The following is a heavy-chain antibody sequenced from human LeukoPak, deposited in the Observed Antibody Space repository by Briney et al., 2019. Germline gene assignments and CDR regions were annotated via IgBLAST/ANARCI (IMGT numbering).Heavy chain of an antibody. CDR1: GFTFSSYA. J-gene: IGHJ4*02. CDR2: ISGSGGST. D-gene: IGHD3-3*01. Sequence: PGGSLRLSCAASGFTFSSYAMNWVRQAPGKGLEWVSAISGSGGSTYYADSVKGRFTISRDNSKNTLYLQMNSLRAEDTAVYYCAKGPRITIFGRQPYYFDYWGQGTLVTVSS. V-gene: IGHV3-23*01. CDR3: AKGPRITIFGRQPYYFDY.